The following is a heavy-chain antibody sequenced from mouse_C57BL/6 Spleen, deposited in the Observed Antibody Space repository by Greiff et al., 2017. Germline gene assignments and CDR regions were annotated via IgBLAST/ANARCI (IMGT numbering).Heavy chain of an antibody. V-gene: IGHV1-63*01. CDR3: ARSPHYYGSSYEYYFDY. CDR1: GYTFTNYW. D-gene: IGHD1-1*01. Sequence: QVQLKESGAELVRPGTSVKMSCKASGYTFTNYWIGWAKQRPGHGLEWIGDIYPGGGYTNYNEKFKGKATLTADKSSSTAYMQFSSLTSEDSAIYYCARSPHYYGSSYEYYFDYWGQGTTLTVSS. J-gene: IGHJ2*01. CDR2: IYPGGGYT.